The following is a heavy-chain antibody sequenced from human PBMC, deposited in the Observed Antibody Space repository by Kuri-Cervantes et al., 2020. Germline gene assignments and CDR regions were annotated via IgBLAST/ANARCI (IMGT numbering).Heavy chain of an antibody. CDR3: ARQGYCSSTSCYDWGLGY. CDR2: INHSGST. D-gene: IGHD2-2*01. CDR1: DASFSGYY. Sequence: SQTLSLTCAVYDASFSGYYWSWIRQPPGKGLEWIGEINHSGSTNYNPSLKSRVTISVDTSKNQFSLKLSSVTTADTAVYYCARQGYCSSTSCYDWGLGYWGQGTLVTVSS. J-gene: IGHJ4*02. V-gene: IGHV4-34*01.